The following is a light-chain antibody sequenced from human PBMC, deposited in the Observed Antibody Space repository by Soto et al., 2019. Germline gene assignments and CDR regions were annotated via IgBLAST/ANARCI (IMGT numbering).Light chain of an antibody. V-gene: IGLV2-14*01. CDR3: NSFTSFTTRV. CDR1: SSDVGGYKF. J-gene: IGLJ1*01. Sequence: QSALTQPASVSGSPGQSITISCTGTSSDVGGYKFVSWYQQPPGKAPKLILYEVSNRPSGVSDRFSGSKSGNTASLTISGLQAEDEADFYCNSFTSFTTRVFGTGTNLTVL. CDR2: EVS.